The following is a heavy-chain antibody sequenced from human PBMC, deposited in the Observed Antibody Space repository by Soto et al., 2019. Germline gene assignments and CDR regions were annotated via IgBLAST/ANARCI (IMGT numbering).Heavy chain of an antibody. CDR1: GGSISSYY. V-gene: IGHV4-59*01. CDR2: IYYSGST. D-gene: IGHD1-26*01. CDR3: ARGFYGSYLHPNWLDP. Sequence: SETLSLTCTVSGGSISSYYWSWIRQPPGKGLEWIGYIYYSGSTNYNPSLKSRVTISVDTSKNQFSLKLSSVTAADTAVYYCARGFYGSYLHPNWLDPSGQGTLVTVSS. J-gene: IGHJ5*02.